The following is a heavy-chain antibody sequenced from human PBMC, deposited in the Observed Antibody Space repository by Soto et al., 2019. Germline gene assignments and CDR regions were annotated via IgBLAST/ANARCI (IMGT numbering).Heavy chain of an antibody. CDR3: ARRTVTTIYYYGMDV. J-gene: IGHJ6*02. V-gene: IGHV6-1*01. CDR1: GDSVSSNSAA. CDR2: TKYRAKWYN. Sequence: PSQTLSLTCALSGDSVSSNSAAWNWVRQSPSRGLEWLGRTKYRAKWYNDYATSVKSRIIINADTSKNQFSLRLNSVTAADTAVYYCARRTVTTIYYYGMDVWGQGTTVTVSS. D-gene: IGHD4-17*01.